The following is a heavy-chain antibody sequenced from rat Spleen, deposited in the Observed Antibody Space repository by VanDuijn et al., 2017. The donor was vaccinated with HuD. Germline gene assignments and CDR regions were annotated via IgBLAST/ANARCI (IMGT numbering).Heavy chain of an antibody. CDR3: AKDKETIAAGWYFDF. J-gene: IGHJ1*01. CDR1: GFTYSNYV. V-gene: IGHV5S13*01. D-gene: IGHD1-2*01. CDR2: ISTGGGNT. Sequence: EVQLVESGGGLVQPGRSLKLSCAASGFTYSNYVMAWVRQAPTKGLEWVASISTGGGNTYYRDSVKGRFTISRDNAKNTLYLKMDSLRSEDTATYYCAKDKETIAAGWYFDFWGPGTMVTVSS.